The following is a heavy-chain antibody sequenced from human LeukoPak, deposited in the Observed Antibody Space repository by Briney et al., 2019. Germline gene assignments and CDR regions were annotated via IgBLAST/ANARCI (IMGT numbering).Heavy chain of an antibody. J-gene: IGHJ5*02. V-gene: IGHV4-34*01. CDR3: VRGPYGSGISNWFDP. Sequence: SETLSLTCAVYGGSFSDYYWTWIRQPPGKGLEWIGEINHSGSTKYNPSLQSRVTLSVDTSKNQFSLKLTSVTAADTAVYYCVRGPYGSGISNWFDPWGQGTLVIVSS. D-gene: IGHD3-10*01. CDR1: GGSFSDYY. CDR2: INHSGST.